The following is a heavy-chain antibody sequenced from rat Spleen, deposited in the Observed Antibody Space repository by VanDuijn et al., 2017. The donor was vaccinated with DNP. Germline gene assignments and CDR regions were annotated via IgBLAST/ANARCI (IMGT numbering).Heavy chain of an antibody. CDR3: AGRPPPTRGPFDY. CDR2: ISYDGSST. J-gene: IGHJ2*01. Sequence: EVQLVESGGGSVQPGSPLKLSCAASGFTFSKSAMAWVRQAPTEGLEWVATISYDGSSTYYRDSVKGRFTISRDNAKSTLYLQMDSLRSEDTATYYCAGRPPPTRGPFDYWGQGVTVTVSS. D-gene: IGHD1-4*01. V-gene: IGHV5-29*01. CDR1: GFTFSKSA.